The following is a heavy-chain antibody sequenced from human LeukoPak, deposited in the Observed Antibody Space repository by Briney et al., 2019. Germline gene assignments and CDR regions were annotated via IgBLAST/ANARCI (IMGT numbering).Heavy chain of an antibody. J-gene: IGHJ4*02. V-gene: IGHV3-23*01. Sequence: GGSLRLSCAASGFTFSSYGMHWVRQAPGKGLEWVSGISGSAVSTYYADSVKGRFTISRDNSKNTVYLQVNSLRAEDTALYYCAKAYGGNSVVSFDYWGQGTLLTVSS. D-gene: IGHD4-23*01. CDR2: ISGSAVST. CDR1: GFTFSSYG. CDR3: AKAYGGNSVVSFDY.